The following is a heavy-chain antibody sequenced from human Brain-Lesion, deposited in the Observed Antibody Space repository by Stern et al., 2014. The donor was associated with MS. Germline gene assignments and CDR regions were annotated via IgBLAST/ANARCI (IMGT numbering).Heavy chain of an antibody. Sequence: QVQLVQSGAEVKKPGASVKVSCKASGYTFTGYYMHWVRQAPGQGLEWMGWINPKSGSTNYAQKFQGWVTMTRDTSINTAYMELSRLRSDDTAVYYCATYYYDSTGYNDFWGQGTLVTVSS. CDR3: ATYYYDSTGYNDF. J-gene: IGHJ4*02. CDR1: GYTFTGYY. CDR2: INPKSGST. V-gene: IGHV1-2*04. D-gene: IGHD3-22*01.